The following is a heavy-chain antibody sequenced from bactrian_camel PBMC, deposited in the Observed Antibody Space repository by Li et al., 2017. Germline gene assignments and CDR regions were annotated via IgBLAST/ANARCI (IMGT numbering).Heavy chain of an antibody. CDR1: GVTYVSCS. Sequence: VQLVESGGGSVQAGGSLTLSCAASGVTYVSCSMAWYRQGPGKERELVSTIMADGTTDYVDSVKGRFTISQDNAKNTVYLQMDSLKVEDTAIYYCNAMCEGEGDYGYWGLGTQVTVS. CDR3: NAMCEGEGDYGY. V-gene: IGHV3S53*01. J-gene: IGHJ6*01. CDR2: IMADGTT.